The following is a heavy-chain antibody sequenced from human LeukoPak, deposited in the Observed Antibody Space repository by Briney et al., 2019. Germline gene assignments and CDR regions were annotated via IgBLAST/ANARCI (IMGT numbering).Heavy chain of an antibody. J-gene: IGHJ6*03. CDR2: IYPGDSDT. CDR1: GYSFTSYW. V-gene: IGHV5-51*01. CDR3: ARVLAVTTRAPYYYYYMDV. Sequence: GESLKISCKGSGYSFTSYWIGWVRQMPGKGQEWMGIIYPGDSDTRYSPSFQGQVTISADKSISTAYLQWSSLKASDTAMYYCARVLAVTTRAPYYYYYMDVWGKGTTVTISS. D-gene: IGHD4-17*01.